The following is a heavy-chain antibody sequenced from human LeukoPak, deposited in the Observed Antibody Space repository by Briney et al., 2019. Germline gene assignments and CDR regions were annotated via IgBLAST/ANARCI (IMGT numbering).Heavy chain of an antibody. D-gene: IGHD5-18*01. CDR3: ARHLPGYSYGPFWY. CDR2: IKPNGGDT. CDR1: GYTFTGYY. V-gene: IGHV1-2*06. Sequence: GASVKVSCKASGYTFTGYYIHWVRQAPGQGLEWMGRIKPNGGDTNYAQKFQGRVTMTRDTSISTAYMELSRLRSDDTAVYYCARHLPGYSYGPFWYWGQGTLVTVSS. J-gene: IGHJ4*02.